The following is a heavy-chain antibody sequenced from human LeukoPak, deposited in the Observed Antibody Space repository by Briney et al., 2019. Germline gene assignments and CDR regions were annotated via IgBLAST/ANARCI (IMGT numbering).Heavy chain of an antibody. CDR3: ATRLVRGYYDFWSGYSTYNWFDP. Sequence: ASVKVSCKVSGYTLTELSMHWVRQAPGKGLEWMGGFDPEDGETIYAQKVQGRVTMTEDTSTDTAYMELSSLRSEDTAVYYCATRLVRGYYDFWSGYSTYNWFDPWGQGTLVTVSS. CDR2: FDPEDGET. J-gene: IGHJ5*02. V-gene: IGHV1-24*01. CDR1: GYTLTELS. D-gene: IGHD3-3*01.